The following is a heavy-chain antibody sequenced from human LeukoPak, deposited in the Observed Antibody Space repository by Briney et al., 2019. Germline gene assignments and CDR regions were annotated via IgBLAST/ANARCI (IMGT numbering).Heavy chain of an antibody. V-gene: IGHV3-23*01. CDR1: GFAFSTYA. D-gene: IGHD2-15*01. CDR3: AKGRGYCSGSGCYSGQ. CDR2: ISGSSGST. Sequence: GGSLRLSCAASGFAFSTYAMSWVRQAPGKGLEWVSGISGSSGSTNYADSVKGRFTISRDNSKNTLSLQMNNLRAEDTAVYYCAKGRGYCSGSGCYSGQWGQGALVTVSS. J-gene: IGHJ4*02.